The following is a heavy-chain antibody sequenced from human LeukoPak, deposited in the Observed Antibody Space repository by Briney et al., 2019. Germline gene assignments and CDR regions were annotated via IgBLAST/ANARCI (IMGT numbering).Heavy chain of an antibody. D-gene: IGHD2-2*01. CDR2: IIPIFGTA. V-gene: IGHV1-69*13. CDR3: ARAKFSNDAFDI. J-gene: IGHJ3*02. CDR1: GGTFSSYA. Sequence: SVKVSCKASGGTFSSYAISWVRQAPGQGLEWMGGIIPIFGTANYAQKFQGRVTITADESTSTAYMELSSLRSEDTAVYYCARAKFSNDAFDIWGQGTMVTVSS.